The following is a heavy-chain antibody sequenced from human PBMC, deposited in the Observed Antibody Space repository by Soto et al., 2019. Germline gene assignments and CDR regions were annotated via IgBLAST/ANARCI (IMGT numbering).Heavy chain of an antibody. CDR1: VDSLYITGDY. CDR3: ARVDHRGYFAILTDY. D-gene: IGHD3-9*01. V-gene: IGHV4-31*02. J-gene: IGHJ4*02. CDR2: IYDSVNT. Sequence: YISRTSSVDSLYITGDYWRWKKQHPGKGLEWIGHIYDSVNTYYSPSLRSRVTISADMSKIQFPLNLRSVTAADTAVYFCARVDHRGYFAILTDYWCQGALVTVAS.